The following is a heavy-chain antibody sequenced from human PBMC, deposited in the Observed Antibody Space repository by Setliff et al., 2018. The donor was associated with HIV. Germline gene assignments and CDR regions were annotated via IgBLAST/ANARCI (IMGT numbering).Heavy chain of an antibody. CDR1: GGSISSGGYY. D-gene: IGHD7-27*01. V-gene: IGHV4-31*03. J-gene: IGHJ5*02. CDR2: IYYSGTT. Sequence: SETLSLTCTVSGGSISSGGYYWSWIRQHPGKGLEWIGHIYYSGTTYYNPSLKSRVTISVDTSKKQFSLKLTSVTAADTAIYYCARAPTGGGWFDPWGQGTLVTVSS. CDR3: ARAPTGGGWFDP.